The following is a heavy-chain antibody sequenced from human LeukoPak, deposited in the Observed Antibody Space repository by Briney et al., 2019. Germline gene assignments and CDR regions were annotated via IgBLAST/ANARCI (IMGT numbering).Heavy chain of an antibody. V-gene: IGHV3-30*02. CDR3: AELGITMIGGV. J-gene: IGHJ6*04. CDR2: ILDDGTKK. CDR1: GFTFSSFG. D-gene: IGHD3-10*02. Sequence: GGSLRLSCAASGFTFSSFGMHWVRQAPGQCLEWVAFILDDGTKKYYADSVKGRFTISRDNAKNTLYLQMNSLRAEDTAVYYCAELGITMIGGVWGKGPTVSISS.